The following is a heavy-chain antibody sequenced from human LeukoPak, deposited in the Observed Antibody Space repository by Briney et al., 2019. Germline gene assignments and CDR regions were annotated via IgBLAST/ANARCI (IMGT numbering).Heavy chain of an antibody. CDR2: TNHSGST. D-gene: IGHD3-22*01. V-gene: IGHV4-34*01. CDR3: ARGWSLYYYDSSGYYYAFDI. Sequence: PSETLSLTCAVYGGSFSGYYWSWIRQPPGKGLEWIGETNHSGSTNYNPSLKSRVTISVDTSKNQFSLKLSSVTAADTAVYYCARGWSLYYYDSSGYYYAFDIWGQGTMVTVSS. CDR1: GGSFSGYY. J-gene: IGHJ3*02.